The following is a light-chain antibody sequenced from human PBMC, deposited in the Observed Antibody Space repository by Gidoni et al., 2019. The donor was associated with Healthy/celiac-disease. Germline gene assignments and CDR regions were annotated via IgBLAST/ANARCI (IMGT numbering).Light chain of an antibody. J-gene: IGLJ3*02. V-gene: IGLV7-46*01. CDR3: LLSYSGARL. CDR1: TGAVTSGHY. Sequence: QAVVTQEPSLTVSPGGTVTLTCGSSTGAVTSGHYPYWFQQKPGHAPRTLIYDTSNKPPWTPARFSGSLLGGKAALTLSGAQPEDEAEYYCLLSYSGARLFGGGTKLTVL. CDR2: DTS.